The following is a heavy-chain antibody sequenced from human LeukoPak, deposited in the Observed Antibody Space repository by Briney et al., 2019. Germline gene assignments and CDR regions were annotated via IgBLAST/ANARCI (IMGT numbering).Heavy chain of an antibody. CDR3: ATPYDSSGYSKVYYYYGMDV. CDR2: IYSGGST. D-gene: IGHD3-22*01. Sequence: PGGSLRLSCAASGFTVSSNYMSWVRQAPGKGLEWVSVIYSGGSTYYADSVKGRFTISRDNSKNTLYLQMNSLRAEDTAVYYCATPYDSSGYSKVYYYYGMDVWGQGTTVTVSS. CDR1: GFTVSSNY. V-gene: IGHV3-53*01. J-gene: IGHJ6*02.